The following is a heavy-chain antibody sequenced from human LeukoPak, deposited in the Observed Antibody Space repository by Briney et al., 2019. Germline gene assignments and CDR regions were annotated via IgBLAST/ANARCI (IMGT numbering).Heavy chain of an antibody. Sequence: PGGSLRLSCAASGSNFNDYGMHWVRQAPGKGLEWVAIIWHDGNDKYYADSVRGRFTISRDNSKNTLYLEMNSLRAEDTAVYYCARDGAYSYTYWGQGTLVIVSS. CDR3: ARDGAYSYTY. CDR1: GSNFNDYG. V-gene: IGHV3-33*01. D-gene: IGHD5-18*01. CDR2: IWHDGNDK. J-gene: IGHJ4*02.